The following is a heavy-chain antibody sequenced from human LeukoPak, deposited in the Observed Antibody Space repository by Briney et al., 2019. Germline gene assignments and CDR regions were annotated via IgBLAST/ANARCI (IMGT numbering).Heavy chain of an antibody. CDR3: ARDPASDSSGYFDY. CDR1: GFTVSSNY. V-gene: IGHV3-53*01. J-gene: IGHJ4*02. Sequence: GGSLRLSCAASGFTVSSNYMSWVREAPWKGLEWVSVIYSGGSTYYADSVKGRFTISRDNSKNTLYLQMNSLRAEDTAVYYCARDPASDSSGYFDYWGQGTLVTVSS. D-gene: IGHD3-22*01. CDR2: IYSGGST.